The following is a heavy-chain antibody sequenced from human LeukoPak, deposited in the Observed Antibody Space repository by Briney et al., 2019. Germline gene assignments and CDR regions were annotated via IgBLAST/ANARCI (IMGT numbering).Heavy chain of an antibody. CDR3: AREGGYYDSSGYSSYFDY. V-gene: IGHV3-48*04. J-gene: IGHJ4*02. CDR2: IRSSSSTI. Sequence: GGSLRLSCAASGFTFSSYSMNWVRQAPGKGLEWVSYIRSSSSTIYNADSVKGRFTISRDNAKSSLYLQMNSLRAEDTAVYYCAREGGYYDSSGYSSYFDYWGQGTLVTVSS. CDR1: GFTFSSYS. D-gene: IGHD3-22*01.